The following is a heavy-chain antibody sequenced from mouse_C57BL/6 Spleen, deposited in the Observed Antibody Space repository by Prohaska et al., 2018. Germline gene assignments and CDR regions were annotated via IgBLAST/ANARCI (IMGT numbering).Heavy chain of an antibody. CDR3: ARWEFITTVVARYYFDY. Sequence: HGKSLEWIGDINPNNGGTSYNQKFKGKAPLTVDKSSSTAYMELRNLTSEDSAVYYCARWEFITTVVARYYFDYWGQGTTLTVSS. D-gene: IGHD1-1*01. J-gene: IGHJ2*01. CDR2: INPNNGGT. V-gene: IGHV1-26*01.